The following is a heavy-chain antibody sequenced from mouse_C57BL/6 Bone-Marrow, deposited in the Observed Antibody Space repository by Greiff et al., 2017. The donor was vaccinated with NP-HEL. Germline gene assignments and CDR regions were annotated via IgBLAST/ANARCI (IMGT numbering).Heavy chain of an antibody. J-gene: IGHJ4*01. CDR1: GFTFSDYG. CDR3: ARDSTVTYYAMDY. V-gene: IGHV5-15*01. Sequence: EVKLMESGGGLVQPGGSLKLSCAASGFTFSDYGMAWVRQAPRKGPEWVAFISNLAYSIYYADTVTGRFTISRENAKNTLYLEMSSLRSEDTAMYYCARDSTVTYYAMDYWGQGTSVTVSS. CDR2: ISNLAYSI.